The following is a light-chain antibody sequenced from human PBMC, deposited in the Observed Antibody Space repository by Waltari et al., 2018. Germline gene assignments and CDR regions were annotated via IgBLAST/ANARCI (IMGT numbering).Light chain of an antibody. CDR2: GVA. CDR3: TSYTSSSTWV. Sequence: QSALTQPASVSGFPGQSIPIPCTGASSDVGASNHVSWYQQHPGKAPKLMIYGVANRPSGVSNRFSGSKSGNTASLTISGLQAEDEADYYCTSYTSSSTWVFGGGTKLTVL. J-gene: IGLJ3*02. CDR1: SSDVGASNH. V-gene: IGLV2-14*03.